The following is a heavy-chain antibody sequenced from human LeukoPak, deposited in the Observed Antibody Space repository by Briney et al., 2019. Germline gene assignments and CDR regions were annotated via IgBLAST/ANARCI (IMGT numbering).Heavy chain of an antibody. CDR3: AVRLYRHYHGFDY. V-gene: IGHV4-39*01. CDR2: IYYNGDT. CDR1: GASISSNSFY. D-gene: IGHD3-10*01. Sequence: SETLSLTCTVSGASISSNSFYWGWLRQPPGKGLEWIGTIYYNGDTFYNPSLKSRVTMSVDTSASQFSLKLPSVTAADTAVYYCAVRLYRHYHGFDYWGRGTLVSVSS. J-gene: IGHJ4*02.